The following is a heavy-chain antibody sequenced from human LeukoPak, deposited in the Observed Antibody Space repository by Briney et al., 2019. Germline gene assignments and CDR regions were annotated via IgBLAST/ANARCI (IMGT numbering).Heavy chain of an antibody. CDR2: IYSGGST. V-gene: IGHV3-53*01. CDR1: GFTVSSNY. D-gene: IGHD5-18*01. Sequence: GGPLRLSCAASGFTVSSNYMSWVRQAPGKGLEWVSVIYSGGSTYYADSVKGRFTISRDNSKNTLYLQMNSLRAEDAAVYYCASGYSYGFYYYYGMDVWGQGTTVTVSS. J-gene: IGHJ6*02. CDR3: ASGYSYGFYYYYGMDV.